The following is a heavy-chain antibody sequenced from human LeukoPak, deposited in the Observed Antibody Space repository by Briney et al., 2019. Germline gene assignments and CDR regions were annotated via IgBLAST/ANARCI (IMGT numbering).Heavy chain of an antibody. D-gene: IGHD3-22*01. Sequence: VASVKVSCKASGYTFTSYGISWVRQAPGQGLEWMGWISAYNGNTNYAQKLQGRVTMTTDTSTSTAYMELSSLRSEDTAVYYCARVVSGYYYDSSGYYYDYWGQGTLVTVSS. CDR2: ISAYNGNT. J-gene: IGHJ4*02. V-gene: IGHV1-18*01. CDR1: GYTFTSYG. CDR3: ARVVSGYYYDSSGYYYDY.